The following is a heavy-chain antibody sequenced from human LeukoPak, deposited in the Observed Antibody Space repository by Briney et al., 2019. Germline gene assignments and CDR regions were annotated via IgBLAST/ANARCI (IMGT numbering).Heavy chain of an antibody. CDR2: ISSSTSTI. Sequence: SGGSLRLSCAASGFAFSSYTMNWVRQAPGRGLEWVSYISSSTSTIYYADSVKGRFTISRDNAKNSLYLQMNSLRDEDTAVYYCTRCAYGGDYFDYWGQGTLVTVSS. CDR3: TRCAYGGDYFDY. J-gene: IGHJ4*02. D-gene: IGHD4-23*01. CDR1: GFAFSSYT. V-gene: IGHV3-48*02.